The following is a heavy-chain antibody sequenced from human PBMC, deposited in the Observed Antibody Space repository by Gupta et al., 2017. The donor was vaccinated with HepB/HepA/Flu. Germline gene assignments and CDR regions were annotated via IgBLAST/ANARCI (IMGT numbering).Heavy chain of an antibody. CDR3: ARQAGASGDFLDY. D-gene: IGHD1-26*01. Sequence: QLQLRESGPGLVKPSETLSLTCTVSGGSIKTTDHFWAWIRRPPGKGFEWIGCIFQTGTTYYDLFLKSRVTISIDTSKSHFTLSLNSVTAADTAVYYCARQAGASGDFLDYWGQGTLVIVSS. V-gene: IGHV4-39*01. CDR2: IFQTGTT. CDR1: GGSIKTTDHF. J-gene: IGHJ4*02.